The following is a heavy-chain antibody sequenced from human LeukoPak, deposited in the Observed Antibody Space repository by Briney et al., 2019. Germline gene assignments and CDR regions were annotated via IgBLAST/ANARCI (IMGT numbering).Heavy chain of an antibody. Sequence: GGSLRLSCAASGFIFNNYAMNWVRQAPGKGLEWVSGISGLRGSAYYAASVKGRFTISRDNSGNRVFLQLNSLRVEDTAVYYCARRGGSSWSSFDYWGQGTLVTVSS. V-gene: IGHV3-23*01. CDR1: GFIFNNYA. CDR2: ISGLRGSA. D-gene: IGHD6-13*01. J-gene: IGHJ4*02. CDR3: ARRGGSSWSSFDY.